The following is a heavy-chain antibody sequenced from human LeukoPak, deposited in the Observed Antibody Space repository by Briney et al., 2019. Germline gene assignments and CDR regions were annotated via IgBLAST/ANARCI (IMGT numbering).Heavy chain of an antibody. CDR3: ARDYASDY. CDR1: GFTFSRYE. CDR2: ISRSGDTI. J-gene: IGHJ4*02. Sequence: QTGGSLRLSCAASGFTFSRYEMNWVRQAPGKGLEWVSYISRSGDTIYFADSVKGRFTISRDNAKNSLYLQMSSLRAEDTAVHYCARDYASDYWGQGTLVTVSS. D-gene: IGHD3-10*01. V-gene: IGHV3-48*03.